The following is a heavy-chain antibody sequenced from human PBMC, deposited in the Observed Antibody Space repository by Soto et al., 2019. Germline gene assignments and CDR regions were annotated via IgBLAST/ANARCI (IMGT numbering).Heavy chain of an antibody. CDR3: ARKSPGNAFDI. Sequence: SSYAISWVRQAPSRGLEWLGRTYYRSKWYNDYAVSVKSRITINPDTSKNQFSLQLNSVTPEDTAVYYCARKSPGNAFDIWGQGTMVTVSS. V-gene: IGHV6-1*01. CDR1: SSYA. J-gene: IGHJ3*02. CDR2: TYYRSKWYN.